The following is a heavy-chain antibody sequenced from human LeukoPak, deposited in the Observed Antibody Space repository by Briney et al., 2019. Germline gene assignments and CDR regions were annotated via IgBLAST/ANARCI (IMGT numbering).Heavy chain of an antibody. J-gene: IGHJ6*03. V-gene: IGHV4-34*01. Sequence: SETLSLTCAVYGGSFSGYYWSWIRQPPGKGLEWIGEINHSGSTNYNPSLKSRVTISVDTSKNQFSLKLSSVTAADTAVYYCARVGEQLVRYYYYYMDVWDKGTTVTVSS. CDR3: ARVGEQLVRYYYYYMDV. CDR2: INHSGST. CDR1: GGSFSGYY. D-gene: IGHD6-6*01.